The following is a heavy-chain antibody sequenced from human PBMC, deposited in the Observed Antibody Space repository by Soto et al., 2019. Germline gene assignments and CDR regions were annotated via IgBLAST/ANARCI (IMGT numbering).Heavy chain of an antibody. CDR2: VRSSGDDT. CDR3: ARDGESSSSSDFDF. V-gene: IGHV3-48*02. Sequence: DVQLVESGGGLVQPGGSLRLSCAASGFTFGYYNMHWVRQDPGKGLEWVSFVRSSGDDTYYADSVKGRFTISRDNAKDSLYLQMNSLREEETAVYYCARDGESSSSSDFDFWGQGALVTVSS. J-gene: IGHJ4*02. CDR1: GFTFGYYN. D-gene: IGHD2-2*01.